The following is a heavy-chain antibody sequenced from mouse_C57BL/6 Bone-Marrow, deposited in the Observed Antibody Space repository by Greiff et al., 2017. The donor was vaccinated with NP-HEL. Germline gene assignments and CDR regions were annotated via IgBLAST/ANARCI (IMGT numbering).Heavy chain of an antibody. CDR1: GFTFSSYA. CDR3: ARDGDY. Sequence: EVKLVESGGGLVKPGGSLKLSCAASGFTFSSYAMSWVRQTPEKRLEWVATISDGGSYTYYPDNVKGRFPISRDNAKNNLYLQMSHLKSEDTAMYYCARDGDYWGQGTTLTVSS. V-gene: IGHV5-4*01. J-gene: IGHJ2*01. CDR2: ISDGGSYT.